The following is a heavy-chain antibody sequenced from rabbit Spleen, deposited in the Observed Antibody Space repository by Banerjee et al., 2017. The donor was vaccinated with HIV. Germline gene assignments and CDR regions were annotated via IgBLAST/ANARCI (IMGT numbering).Heavy chain of an antibody. CDR1: GFSFSRSYY. Sequence: QEQLEESGGDLVKPGASLTLTCTASGFSFSRSYYMCWVRQAPGKGLEWIACILGGSSGATYYANWAKGRFTISKTSSTTVTLQMTSLTTADTATYFCARDVGIDVYRFSLWGQGTLVTVS. V-gene: IGHV1S45*01. J-gene: IGHJ4*01. CDR3: ARDVGIDVYRFSL. CDR2: ILGGSSGAT. D-gene: IGHD4-2*01.